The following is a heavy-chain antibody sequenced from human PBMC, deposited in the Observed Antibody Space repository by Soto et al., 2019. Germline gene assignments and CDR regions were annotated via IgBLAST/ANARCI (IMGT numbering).Heavy chain of an antibody. CDR2: ISGSGGST. CDR1: GFTFSSYA. Sequence: EVQLLESGGGLVQPGGSLRLSCAASGFTFSSYAMSWVRQAPGKGLEWVSAISGSGGSTYYADSVKGRFTISRDNSKNTLYLQMNSLRAEDTAVYYCAKDEVRSYFIREGPFDYWGQGTLVTVSS. V-gene: IGHV3-23*01. CDR3: AKDEVRSYFIREGPFDY. D-gene: IGHD3-10*01. J-gene: IGHJ4*02.